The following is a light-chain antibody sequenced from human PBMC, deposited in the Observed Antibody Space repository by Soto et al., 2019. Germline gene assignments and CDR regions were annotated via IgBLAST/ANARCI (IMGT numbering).Light chain of an antibody. V-gene: IGLV2-14*01. CDR2: EVR. CDR1: ISDVGGYNS. CDR3: SSYTTSTNYV. Sequence: QYALTHPASVSGSPGHSITISCTGTISDVGGYNSVSWYQQHPGKAPKLMIYEVRNRPSGVSYRFSGSKSANTASLTISGLQAEDEADYYCSSYTTSTNYVFGTGTKVTVL. J-gene: IGLJ1*01.